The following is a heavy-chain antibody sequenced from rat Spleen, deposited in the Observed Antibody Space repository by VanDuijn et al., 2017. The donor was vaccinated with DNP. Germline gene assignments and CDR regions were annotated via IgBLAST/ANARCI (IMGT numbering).Heavy chain of an antibody. CDR3: ARLGTGSSDY. D-gene: IGHD5-1*01. Sequence: EVQLVESGGGLVQPGRSLKLSCAGSGFIFSDYNMAWVRQAPKKGLEWVATISYDGSSTYYRDSVKGRFTISRDNAKSTLYLQMDSLRSEDTATYYCARLGTGSSDYWGQGVMVTVSS. J-gene: IGHJ2*01. V-gene: IGHV5-7*01. CDR2: ISYDGSST. CDR1: GFIFSDYN.